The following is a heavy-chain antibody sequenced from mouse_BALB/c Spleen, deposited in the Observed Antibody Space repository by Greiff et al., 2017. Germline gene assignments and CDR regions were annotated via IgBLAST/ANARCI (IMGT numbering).Heavy chain of an antibody. D-gene: IGHD2-4*01. J-gene: IGHJ2*01. CDR1: GYTFTSYW. CDR2: IYPGNSDT. CDR3: TREDYDDFDY. Sequence: VHVKQSGTVLARPGASVKMSCKASGYTFTSYWMHWVKQRPGQGLEWIGAIYPGNSDTSYNQKFKGKAKLTAVTSTSTAYMELSSLTNEDSAVYYCTREDYDDFDYWGQGTTLTVSS. V-gene: IGHV1-5*01.